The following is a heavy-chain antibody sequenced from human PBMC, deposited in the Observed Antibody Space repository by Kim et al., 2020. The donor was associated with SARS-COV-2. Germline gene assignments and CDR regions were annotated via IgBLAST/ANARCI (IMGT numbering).Heavy chain of an antibody. CDR2: VSGSGGST. Sequence: GGSLRLSCAASGFTFSSYAMSWVRQAPGKGPEWVSLVSGSGGSTYHADSVEGRFAISRDNSKKTLYLQMNSLRAEDTALYYCAKGEIKNGSFFVYWCQG. V-gene: IGHV3-23*01. CDR1: GFTFSSYA. J-gene: IGHJ4*02. CDR3: AKGEIKNGSFFVY.